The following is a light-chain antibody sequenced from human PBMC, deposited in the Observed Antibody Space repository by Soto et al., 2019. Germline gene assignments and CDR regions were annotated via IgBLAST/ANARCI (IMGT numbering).Light chain of an antibody. CDR1: QSVSSY. Sequence: EIRMTQSPATLSVSPGERATLSCRASQSVSSYLAWYQQKPGQAPRLLISGASARATGIPARFSGSGSGTEFTLTISSLQSEDFAVYYCQQYNNWPRPLTFGGGTKV. CDR3: QQYNNWPRPLT. J-gene: IGKJ4*01. V-gene: IGKV3-15*01. CDR2: GAS.